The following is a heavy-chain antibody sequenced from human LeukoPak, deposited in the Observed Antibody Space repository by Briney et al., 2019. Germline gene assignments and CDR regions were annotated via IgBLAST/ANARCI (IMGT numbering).Heavy chain of an antibody. CDR1: GFTFNNYA. Sequence: GGSLRLSCTASGFTFNNYAMTWVRQAPGKGLEWVSAITGSGAYTNYADSVKGRFTISRDNSKNTIFLQMNSLRAEDTALYYCAREGNYYGSGSYFNYWGQGTLVTVSS. CDR3: AREGNYYGSGSYFNY. CDR2: ITGSGAYT. D-gene: IGHD3-10*01. J-gene: IGHJ4*02. V-gene: IGHV3-23*01.